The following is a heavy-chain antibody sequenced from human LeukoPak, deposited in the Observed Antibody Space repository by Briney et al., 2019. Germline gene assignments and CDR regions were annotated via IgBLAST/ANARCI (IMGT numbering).Heavy chain of an antibody. CDR2: IYYSGST. V-gene: IGHV4-39*07. J-gene: IGHJ4*02. D-gene: IGHD3-10*01. CDR1: GGSISSSSYY. CDR3: ARVMVGVRGLHFDD. Sequence: PSETLFLTCTVSGGSISSSSYYWGWIRQPPGKGLEWIGSIYYSGSTDYNPSLRSRVTISVDTSKNQFSLRLSSVTAADTAVCYCARVMVGVRGLHFDDWGQGTLVTVSS.